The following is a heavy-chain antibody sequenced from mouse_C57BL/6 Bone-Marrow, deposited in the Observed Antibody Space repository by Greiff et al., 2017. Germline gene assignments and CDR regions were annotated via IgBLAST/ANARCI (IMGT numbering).Heavy chain of an antibody. J-gene: IGHJ2*01. Sequence: QVQLQQPGAELVMPGASVKLSCKASGYTFTSYWMHWVKQRPGQGLEWIGEIDPSDSYTNYNQKFKGKSTLTVDKSSSTAYMQLSSLTSEDSAVYYCARDGYVAFDYWGQGTTLTVSS. D-gene: IGHD2-2*01. CDR2: IDPSDSYT. CDR3: ARDGYVAFDY. CDR1: GYTFTSYW. V-gene: IGHV1-69*01.